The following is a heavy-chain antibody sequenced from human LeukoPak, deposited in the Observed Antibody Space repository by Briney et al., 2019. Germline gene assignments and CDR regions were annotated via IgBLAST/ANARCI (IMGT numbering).Heavy chain of an antibody. Sequence: PGGSLRLSCAASKFTFSTSAMSWVRQAPGKGLEWVSTIVDTGDGTFYADSVRGRFTISRDSSKNTLYLQMNSLRADDTAVYYCAKERGHPLPNYHMDVWGKGTTVTVSS. CDR1: KFTFSTSA. CDR2: IVDTGDGT. J-gene: IGHJ6*03. CDR3: AKERGHPLPNYHMDV. V-gene: IGHV3-23*01. D-gene: IGHD4/OR15-4a*01.